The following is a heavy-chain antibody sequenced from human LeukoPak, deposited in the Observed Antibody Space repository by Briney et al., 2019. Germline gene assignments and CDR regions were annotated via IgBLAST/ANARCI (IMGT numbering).Heavy chain of an antibody. J-gene: IGHJ3*02. V-gene: IGHV3-23*01. Sequence: GGSLRLSCAASGFTFSSYEMNWVRQAPGKGLEWVSDISGSGGSTYYADSVKGRFTISRDNSKNTLYLQMNSLRAEDTAVYYCAKGFSMTSVYAFDIWGQGTMVTVSS. CDR1: GFTFSSYE. D-gene: IGHD4-17*01. CDR3: AKGFSMTSVYAFDI. CDR2: ISGSGGST.